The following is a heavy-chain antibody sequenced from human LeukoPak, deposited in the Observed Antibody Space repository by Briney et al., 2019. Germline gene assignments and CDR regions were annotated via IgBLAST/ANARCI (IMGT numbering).Heavy chain of an antibody. J-gene: IGHJ6*03. CDR3: ARGGTMIEGYYYMDV. D-gene: IGHD3-22*01. Sequence: SETLSLTGAVYGGPFRGYYWSWIRQPPGKGLEWIGEIYHSGSTKYNPSLKSRVTISVDTSKNQFSLKLSSVTAADTAVYHCARGGTMIEGYYYMDVWGKGTTVTVSS. CDR2: IYHSGST. CDR1: GGPFRGYY. V-gene: IGHV4-34*01.